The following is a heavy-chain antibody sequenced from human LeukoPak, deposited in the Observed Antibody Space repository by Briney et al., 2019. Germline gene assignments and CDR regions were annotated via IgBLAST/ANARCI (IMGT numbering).Heavy chain of an antibody. CDR1: GGSISSSSYY. CDR2: IYYSGST. J-gene: IGHJ4*02. CDR3: ARGGIFGVVIISPGYFPLDY. D-gene: IGHD3-3*01. V-gene: IGHV4-39*07. Sequence: SETLSLTCTVSGGSISSSSYYWGWIRQPPGKGLEWIGSIYYSGSTYYNPSLKSRVTISVDTSKNQFSLKLSSVTAADTAVYYCARGGIFGVVIISPGYFPLDYWGQGTLVTVSS.